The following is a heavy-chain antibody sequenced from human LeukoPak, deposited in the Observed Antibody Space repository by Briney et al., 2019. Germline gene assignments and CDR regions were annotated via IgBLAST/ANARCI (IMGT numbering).Heavy chain of an antibody. CDR2: ISSSGSTI. CDR1: GFTFSDYY. Sequence: PGGSLRLSCAASGFTFSDYYMSWIRQAPGKGLEWVSYISSSGSTIYYADSVKGRFTISRDNAKNSLYVQMNSLRAEDTAVYYCARDLAYYDILTGYYIYWGQGTLVTVSS. D-gene: IGHD3-9*01. CDR3: ARDLAYYDILTGYYIY. J-gene: IGHJ4*02. V-gene: IGHV3-11*01.